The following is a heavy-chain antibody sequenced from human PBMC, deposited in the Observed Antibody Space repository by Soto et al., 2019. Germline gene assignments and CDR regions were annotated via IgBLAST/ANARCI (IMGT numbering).Heavy chain of an antibody. CDR3: AKDFKVSGGHYGSLNYYYGMDV. D-gene: IGHD3-10*01. CDR1: GFTFSAFG. CDR2: ISYDGILK. Sequence: LRLSCAASGFTFSAFGMHWVRQAPGKGLEWVAIISYDGILKYYADSVKGRFTISRDTSKGALYLQMNSLRPEDTAVYYCAKDFKVSGGHYGSLNYYYGMDVWGQGTTVTVSS. J-gene: IGHJ6*02. V-gene: IGHV3-30*18.